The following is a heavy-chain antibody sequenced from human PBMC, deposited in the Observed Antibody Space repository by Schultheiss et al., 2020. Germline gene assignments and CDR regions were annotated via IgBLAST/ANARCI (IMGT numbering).Heavy chain of an antibody. J-gene: IGHJ4*02. CDR3: AKDSSGDIVATIAY. CDR1: GFTFSSYG. CDR2: ISGSGANT. D-gene: IGHD5-12*01. Sequence: GGSLRLSCAASGFTFSSYGMHWVRQAPGKGLEWVSVISGSGANTFYADSVKGRFTISRDNSKNTLYLQMNSLRAEDTAVYYCAKDSSGDIVATIAYWGQGTLVNVSS. V-gene: IGHV3-23*01.